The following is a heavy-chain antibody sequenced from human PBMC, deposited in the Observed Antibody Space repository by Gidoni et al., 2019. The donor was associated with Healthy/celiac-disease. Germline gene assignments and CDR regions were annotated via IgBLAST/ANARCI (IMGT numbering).Heavy chain of an antibody. CDR3: ARSVFYDSSGYYPGFYDAFDI. CDR1: GYTFTGYY. D-gene: IGHD3-22*01. V-gene: IGHV1-2*02. CDR2: INPNSGGT. Sequence: QVQLVQSGAEVKKPGASVKVSCKASGYTFTGYYMHWVRQAPGQGLEWMGWINPNSGGTNYAQKFQGRVTMTRDTSISTAYMELSRLRSDDTAVYYCARSVFYDSSGYYPGFYDAFDIWGQGTMVTVSS. J-gene: IGHJ3*02.